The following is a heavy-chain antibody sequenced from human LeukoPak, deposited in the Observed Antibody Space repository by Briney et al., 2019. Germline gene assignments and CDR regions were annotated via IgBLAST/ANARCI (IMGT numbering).Heavy chain of an antibody. V-gene: IGHV3-23*01. CDR3: ARNQWEFPP. D-gene: IGHD1-14*01. J-gene: IGHJ5*02. Sequence: PGGSLRLSCVVSGCTFSSYAMSWVRQTPGKGLEWVSSVSDSGGSTYYADSVQGRFTISRDNSKNTLYIQMNSLRAEDTATYFCARNQWEFPPWGQRTLVTVSS. CDR1: GCTFSSYA. CDR2: VSDSGGST.